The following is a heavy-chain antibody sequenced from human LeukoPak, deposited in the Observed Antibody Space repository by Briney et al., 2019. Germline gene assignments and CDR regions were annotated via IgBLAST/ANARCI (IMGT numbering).Heavy chain of an antibody. CDR2: ISSSSSTI. V-gene: IGHV3-48*04. CDR1: GFTFSSYS. CDR3: ARELYSYGAKFDY. Sequence: GGSLRLSCAASGFTFSSYSMNWVRQAPGKGLEWVSYISSSSSTIYYADSVKGRFTISRDNAKNSLYLQMNGLRAEDTAVYYCARELYSYGAKFDYWGQGTLVTVSS. J-gene: IGHJ4*02. D-gene: IGHD5-18*01.